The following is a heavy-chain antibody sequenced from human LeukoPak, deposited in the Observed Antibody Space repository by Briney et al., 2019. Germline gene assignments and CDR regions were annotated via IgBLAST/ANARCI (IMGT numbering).Heavy chain of an antibody. D-gene: IGHD2-2*02. Sequence: GGSLRLSCAASGFTFSSYPMHWVRQAPGKGLEWVAVISYDGSNKYYADSVKGRFTISRDNSKNTLYLQMNSLRAEDTAVYYCAKEPSPIYCSSTSCYTYYGMDVWGQGTTVTVSS. CDR1: GFTFSSYP. CDR3: AKEPSPIYCSSTSCYTYYGMDV. CDR2: ISYDGSNK. V-gene: IGHV3-30-3*01. J-gene: IGHJ6*02.